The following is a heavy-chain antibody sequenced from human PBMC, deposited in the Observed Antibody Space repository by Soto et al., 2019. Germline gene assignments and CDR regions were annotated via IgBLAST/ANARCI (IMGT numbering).Heavy chain of an antibody. Sequence: GASVKVSCKASGYRFSSFGIIWVRQAPGQGLEWMGWISAYNGNTNYAQKFQGRVTMSTDTSTSSAYMELRASDTAMYYCARQIYDSDTGPNFQYYFDSWGQGTPVTVSS. CDR2: ISAYNGNT. D-gene: IGHD3-22*01. V-gene: IGHV1-18*01. CDR3: ARQIYDSDTGPNFQYYFDS. CDR1: GYRFSSFG. J-gene: IGHJ4*02.